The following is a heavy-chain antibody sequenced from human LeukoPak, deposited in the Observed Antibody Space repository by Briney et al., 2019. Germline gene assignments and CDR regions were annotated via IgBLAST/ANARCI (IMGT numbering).Heavy chain of an antibody. CDR2: ISGSGGST. CDR1: GFTFSSYA. J-gene: IGHJ4*02. Sequence: GGSLRLSCAASGFTFSSYAMSWVRQAPGKGLEWVSAISGSGGSTCYADSVKGRFTISRDNSKNTLYLQMNSLRAEDTAVYYCAKDPFWRSSHLKYFDYWGQGTLVTVSS. CDR3: AKDPFWRSSHLKYFDY. D-gene: IGHD3-16*01. V-gene: IGHV3-23*01.